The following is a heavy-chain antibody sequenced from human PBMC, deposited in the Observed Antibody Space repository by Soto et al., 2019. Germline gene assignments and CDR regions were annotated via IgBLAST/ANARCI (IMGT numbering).Heavy chain of an antibody. V-gene: IGHV4-38-2*01. CDR3: ARVGGYGDYYFDY. CDR1: GYSISSGYY. J-gene: IGHJ4*02. CDR2: IYHSGST. D-gene: IGHD4-17*01. Sequence: SETLSLTCAVSGYSISSGYYWGWIRQPPGKGLEWIGSIYHSGSTYYNPSLKSRVTISVDTSKNQFSLKLSSVTAADTAVYYCARVGGYGDYYFDYWGQGTLVTVSS.